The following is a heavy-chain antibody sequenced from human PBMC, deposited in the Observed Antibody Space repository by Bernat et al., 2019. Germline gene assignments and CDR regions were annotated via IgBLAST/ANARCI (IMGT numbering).Heavy chain of an antibody. CDR3: ARTSRYCSGGSCYGDAFDI. CDR1: GFSLSTSGMC. D-gene: IGHD2-15*01. CDR2: IDWDDDK. V-gene: IGHV2-70*15. Sequence: QVTLRESCPALVKPTQTLTLTCTFSGFSLSTSGMCVSWIRQPPGKALEWLARIDWDDDKYYSTSLKTRLTISKDTSKNQVVLTMTNMDPVDTATYYCARTSRYCSGGSCYGDAFDIWGQGTMVTVSS. J-gene: IGHJ3*02.